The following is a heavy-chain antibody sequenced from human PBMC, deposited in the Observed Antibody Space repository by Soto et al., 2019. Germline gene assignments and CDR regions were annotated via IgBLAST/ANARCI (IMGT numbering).Heavy chain of an antibody. Sequence: XVSLRRSCAACGFTFSDYDMNWVRQAPGKGLEWVSYISRSSSTIYYADSVKGRFTISRDNAKNSLFLQMNSLRDEDTAVYYCARGAEARLYYYGMDVWGQGTTVTVSS. CDR1: GFTFSDYD. CDR3: ARGAEARLYYYGMDV. J-gene: IGHJ6*02. CDR2: ISRSSSTI. V-gene: IGHV3-48*02.